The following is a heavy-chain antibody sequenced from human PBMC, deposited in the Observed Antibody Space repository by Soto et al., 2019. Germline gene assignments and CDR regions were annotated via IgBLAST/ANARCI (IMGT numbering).Heavy chain of an antibody. V-gene: IGHV3-9*01. D-gene: IGHD1-1*01. Sequence: EVQLVESGGGLVQPGRSLRLSCAASGFTFDDYAIHWVRQAPGKGLEWVSGISWNSGSIGYADSVKGRFTISRDNAKNSLYLQMNRLRAEDTALYYCAKDRGTGTTKYFDYWGQGTLVTVSS. CDR2: ISWNSGSI. J-gene: IGHJ4*02. CDR3: AKDRGTGTTKYFDY. CDR1: GFTFDDYA.